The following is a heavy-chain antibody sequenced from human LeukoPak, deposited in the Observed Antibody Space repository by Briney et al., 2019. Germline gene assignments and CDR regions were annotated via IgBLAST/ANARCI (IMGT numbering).Heavy chain of an antibody. Sequence: ASVKVSCKVSGYTLTELSMHWVRQAPGKGLEWMGGFDPEDGETIYAQKFQGRVTMTEDTSTDTAYMELSSLRSEDTAVYYCATVRYYGSGSYYEGMYHFDYWGQGTLVTVSS. CDR2: FDPEDGET. D-gene: IGHD3-10*01. V-gene: IGHV1-24*01. J-gene: IGHJ4*02. CDR1: GYTLTELS. CDR3: ATVRYYGSGSYYEGMYHFDY.